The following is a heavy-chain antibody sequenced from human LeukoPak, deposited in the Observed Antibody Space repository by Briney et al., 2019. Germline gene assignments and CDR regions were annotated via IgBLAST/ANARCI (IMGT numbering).Heavy chain of an antibody. D-gene: IGHD6-13*01. CDR3: ARSIAAAGNFDY. CDR2: INHSGST. CDR1: GGSISSYY. J-gene: IGHJ4*02. Sequence: ASETLSLTCTVSGGSISSYYWSWIRQPPGKGLEWIGEINHSGSTNYNPSLKSRVTISVDTSKNQFSLKLSSVTAADTAVYYCARSIAAAGNFDYWGQGTLVTVSS. V-gene: IGHV4-34*01.